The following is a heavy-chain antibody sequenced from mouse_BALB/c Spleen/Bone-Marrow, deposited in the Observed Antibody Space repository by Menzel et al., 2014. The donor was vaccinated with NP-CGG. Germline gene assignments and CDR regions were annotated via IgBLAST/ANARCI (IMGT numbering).Heavy chain of an antibody. CDR2: ISSGGSYT. Sequence: EVKLVESGGGLVKPGGSLKLSCAASGFTFSSYAMSWVRQTPEKRLEWVATISSGGSYTYYPDSVQGRFTISRDNAKNTLYLQMSSLRSEDAAIYYCARGNYGYGNYFDYWGQGTTLTVSS. D-gene: IGHD1-2*01. CDR1: GFTFSSYA. J-gene: IGHJ2*01. V-gene: IGHV5-9-1*01. CDR3: ARGNYGYGNYFDY.